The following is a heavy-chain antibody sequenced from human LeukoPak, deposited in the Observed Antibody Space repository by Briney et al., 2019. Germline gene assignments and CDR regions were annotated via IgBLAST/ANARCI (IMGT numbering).Heavy chain of an antibody. Sequence: GRSLRLSCAASGFTFSSYAMHWVRQAPGKGLEWVAVISYDGSNKYYADSVKGRFTISRDNSKNTLYLQMNSLRAEDTAVYYCARDPLSLYYFDYWGQGTQVTVSS. CDR3: ARDPLSLYYFDY. CDR1: GFTFSSYA. V-gene: IGHV3-30-3*01. CDR2: ISYDGSNK. J-gene: IGHJ4*02.